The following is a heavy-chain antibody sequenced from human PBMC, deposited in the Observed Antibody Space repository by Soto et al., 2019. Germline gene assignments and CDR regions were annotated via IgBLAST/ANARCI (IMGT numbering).Heavy chain of an antibody. Sequence: QVQLQESGPGLVKPSQTLSLTCTVSGGSISSGGYYWSWIRQHPGKGLEWIGYIYYSGGTYCNPSLKSRVTISGDTSKNQFSLKLSSVTAADTAVYYCARGGYYDSSGYYHYWGQGTLVTVSS. CDR2: IYYSGGT. CDR3: ARGGYYDSSGYYHY. V-gene: IGHV4-31*03. CDR1: GGSISSGGYY. J-gene: IGHJ4*02. D-gene: IGHD3-22*01.